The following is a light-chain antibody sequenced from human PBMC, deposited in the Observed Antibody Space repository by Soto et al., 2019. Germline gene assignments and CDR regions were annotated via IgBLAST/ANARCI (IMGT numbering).Light chain of an antibody. Sequence: DIVMTQSPDPLTVSLGERATINCKSSQSILSSSNNKYYLVWYQQKPGQPPKVLINWASTRESGVPDRFSGSGSGADFTLTISSLQAEDVSVYYCQQYYSSPPTFGGGTKLEIK. J-gene: IGKJ4*01. CDR2: WAS. CDR3: QQYYSSPPT. CDR1: QSILSSSNNKYY. V-gene: IGKV4-1*01.